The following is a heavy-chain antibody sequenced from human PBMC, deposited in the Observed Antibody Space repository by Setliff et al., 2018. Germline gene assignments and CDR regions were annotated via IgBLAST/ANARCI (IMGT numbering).Heavy chain of an antibody. CDR3: ARERYFDY. CDR2: IYSSGST. J-gene: IGHJ4*02. CDR1: GGSISSDY. Sequence: SETLSLTCTVSGGSISSDYWSWIRQPPGKGLEWIGYIYSSGSTKYNPSLKSRVIMTRNTSISTAYLELNTLRSDDTAVYYCARERYFDYWGQGTLVTVSS. V-gene: IGHV4-4*08.